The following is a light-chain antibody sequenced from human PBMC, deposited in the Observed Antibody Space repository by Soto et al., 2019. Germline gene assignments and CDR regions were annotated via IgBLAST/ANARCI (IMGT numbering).Light chain of an antibody. CDR3: QQYNSYSRT. J-gene: IGKJ1*01. Sequence: DIQMTQSPSTLSASVGDRVTITCRASQSISSWLAWYQQKPGKAPKLLICQASSLERGVPSRFSGSGSGTEFTLTISSLQPDDFATYYCQQYNSYSRTFGQGTKVEIK. CDR1: QSISSW. V-gene: IGKV1-5*03. CDR2: QAS.